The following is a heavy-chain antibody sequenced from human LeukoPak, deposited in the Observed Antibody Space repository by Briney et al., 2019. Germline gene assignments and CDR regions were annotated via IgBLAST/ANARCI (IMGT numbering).Heavy chain of an antibody. V-gene: IGHV3-53*01. Sequence: PGGSLRLSCAASGFTVSSNYMSWVRQPAGKGLEWVSVLCSGGATFYADSVKGRFTISRDTSKNTLYLQMNDLRADDTAVYYCTKLKGWYGEGFFDYWGQGTLVTVSS. CDR1: GFTVSSNY. D-gene: IGHD6-19*01. CDR2: LCSGGAT. J-gene: IGHJ4*02. CDR3: TKLKGWYGEGFFDY.